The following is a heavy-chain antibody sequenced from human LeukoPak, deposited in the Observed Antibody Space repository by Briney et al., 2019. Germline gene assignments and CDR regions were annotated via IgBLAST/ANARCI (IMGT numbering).Heavy chain of an antibody. CDR2: IRAGGGST. CDR3: AKDGGSGMGFDP. D-gene: IGHD3-10*01. CDR1: GFTFSSYA. Sequence: GGSLRLSCTASGFTFSSYAMTWVRQAPGKGLEWVSGIRAGGGSTNYADSVRGRFTLSTDNSKNTLYLQMNSLRAEDAAIYYCAKDGGSGMGFDPWGQGTLVTAST. V-gene: IGHV3-23*01. J-gene: IGHJ5*02.